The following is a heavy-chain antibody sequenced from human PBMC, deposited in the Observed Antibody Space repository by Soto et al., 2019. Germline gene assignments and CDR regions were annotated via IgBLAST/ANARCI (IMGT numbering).Heavy chain of an antibody. CDR1: GGSISSNY. CDR3: ARYRREAVAGYTLDN. J-gene: IGHJ4*02. V-gene: IGHV4-59*01. Sequence: SETLSLTCTVSGGSISSNYWTWIRQPPGKGLEWIGYVYNSGSTNYNPSLKSRVTISEDASKSQFSLKVNSMTAADTAVYYCARYRREAVAGYTLDNWGQGILVTVSS. CDR2: VYNSGST. D-gene: IGHD6-13*01.